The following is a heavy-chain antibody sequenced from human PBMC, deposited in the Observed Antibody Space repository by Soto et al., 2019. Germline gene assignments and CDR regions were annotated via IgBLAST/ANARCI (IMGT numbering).Heavy chain of an antibody. Sequence: PSETLSLTCTVSGGSISSSSYYWGWIRQPPGKGLEWIGSIYYSGSTYYNPSLKSRVTISVDTSKNQFSLKLSSVTAADTAVYYCARRGYSYGFWSSYNWFDPWGQGTLVTVSS. CDR1: GGSISSSSYY. V-gene: IGHV4-39*01. J-gene: IGHJ5*02. D-gene: IGHD5-18*01. CDR2: IYYSGST. CDR3: ARRGYSYGFWSSYNWFDP.